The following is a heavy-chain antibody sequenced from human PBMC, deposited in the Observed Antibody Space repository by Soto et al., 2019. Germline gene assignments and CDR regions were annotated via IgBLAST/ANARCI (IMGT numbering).Heavy chain of an antibody. D-gene: IGHD3-3*01. CDR3: ARGDMIFGVVINPPWFDP. CDR2: INPSGGST. V-gene: IGHV1-46*01. Sequence: GASVKVSCKASGYTFTSYYMHWVRQAPGQGLEWMGIINPSGGSTSYAQKFQGRVTMTRDTSTSTVYMELSSLRSEDTAVYYCARGDMIFGVVINPPWFDPWGQGSLVTVSS. J-gene: IGHJ5*02. CDR1: GYTFTSYY.